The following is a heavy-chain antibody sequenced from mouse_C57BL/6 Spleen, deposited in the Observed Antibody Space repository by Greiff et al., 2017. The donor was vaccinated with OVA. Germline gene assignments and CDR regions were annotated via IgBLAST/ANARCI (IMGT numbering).Heavy chain of an antibody. CDR1: GYTFTSYG. D-gene: IGHD2-9*01. J-gene: IGHJ4*01. CDR2: IYPRSGYT. V-gene: IGHV1-81*01. CDR3: ASAYDGYPYDMDG. Sequence: QVQLQQSGAELARPGASVKLSCKASGYTFTSYGISWVQQRTGQGLEWIGEIYPRSGYTYYNAKFKGKATLTADKSSSTTYMELRSLTSEDSAVYFCASAYDGYPYDMDGWGQGTSVTVSS.